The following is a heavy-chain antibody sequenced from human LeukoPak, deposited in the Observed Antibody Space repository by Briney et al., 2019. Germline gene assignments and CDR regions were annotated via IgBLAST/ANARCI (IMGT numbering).Heavy chain of an antibody. V-gene: IGHV3-7*03. J-gene: IGHJ6*02. Sequence: GGSLRLSCVASGFPFSSYWMTWVRQAPGKGLEWVANIKQDGSEKYYVDSVKGRFTISRDNGENLLHLQMNSLRVEDTAVYYCGRGMDVWGQGITVTVSS. CDR2: IKQDGSEK. CDR3: GRGMDV. CDR1: GFPFSSYW.